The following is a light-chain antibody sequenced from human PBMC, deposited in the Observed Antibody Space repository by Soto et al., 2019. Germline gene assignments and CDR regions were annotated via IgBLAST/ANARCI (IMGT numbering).Light chain of an antibody. CDR3: QLYGSSPPYT. CDR1: QSVSSSY. Sequence: EIALTQSPGTLSLSPGERATLSCRASQSVSSSYLAWYQQTPGQAPSLLIYGASSRATGIPDSFSGSGSGTHFTLTISRLEPEDFAVYYCQLYGSSPPYTFGQGTTLEIK. V-gene: IGKV3-20*01. CDR2: GAS. J-gene: IGKJ2*01.